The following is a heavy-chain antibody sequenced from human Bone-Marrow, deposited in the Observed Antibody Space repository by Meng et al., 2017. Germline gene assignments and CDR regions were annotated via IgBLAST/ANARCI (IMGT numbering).Heavy chain of an antibody. CDR1: GYNFPDYW. CDR2: IDPKSGDT. D-gene: IGHD6-13*01. V-gene: IGHV1-2*06. CDR3: ARDEDISAAGKLFGDY. Sequence: VRLGRPGAKGKRPGASLKVSCKPSGYNFPDYWLHWVRRAPGQGLEWMGRIDPKSGDTHYAQRFQGRVTMTGDTSISTAYMELSGLRSDDTAMYYCARDEDISAAGKLFGDYWGQGTLVTVSS. J-gene: IGHJ4*02.